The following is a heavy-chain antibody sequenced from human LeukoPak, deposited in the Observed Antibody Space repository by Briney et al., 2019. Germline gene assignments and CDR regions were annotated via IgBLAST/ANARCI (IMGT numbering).Heavy chain of an antibody. V-gene: IGHV1-18*01. J-gene: IGHJ3*02. Sequence: GASVKVSCMASVYTFTSYGISWVRPAPGQGLEWMGWISAYNGNTNYAQKLQGRVTMTTDTSTSTAYMELRSLRSDDTAVYYCARLGSSGWYRARDAFDIWGQGTMVTVSS. D-gene: IGHD6-19*01. CDR2: ISAYNGNT. CDR3: ARLGSSGWYRARDAFDI. CDR1: VYTFTSYG.